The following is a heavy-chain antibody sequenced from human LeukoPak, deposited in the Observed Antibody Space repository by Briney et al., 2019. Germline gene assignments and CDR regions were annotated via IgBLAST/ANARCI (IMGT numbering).Heavy chain of an antibody. CDR3: ARALGDSSSWYDWFDP. V-gene: IGHV4-59*01. J-gene: IGHJ5*02. Sequence: SETLSLTCTVSGGSISSYYWTWIRQPPGQGLEWIGYIYYSGSTNYNPSLKSRVTISIDTSKNQFSLKLNSVTAADTAVYYCARALGDSSSWYDWFDPWGQGTLVTVSS. D-gene: IGHD6-13*01. CDR1: GGSISSYY. CDR2: IYYSGST.